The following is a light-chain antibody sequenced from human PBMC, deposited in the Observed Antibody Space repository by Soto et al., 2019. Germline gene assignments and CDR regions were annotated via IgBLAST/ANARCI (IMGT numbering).Light chain of an antibody. CDR3: QQYGSSPPNT. Sequence: ESVLTQSPGALSLSTGERATLSCRASQSVSSSYLAWYQQKPGQAPRLLIYGASSRATGIPDRFSGSGSGTDFTLTISRLEPEDFAVYYCQQYGSSPPNTFGQGTKVDIK. CDR2: GAS. J-gene: IGKJ2*01. CDR1: QSVSSSY. V-gene: IGKV3-20*01.